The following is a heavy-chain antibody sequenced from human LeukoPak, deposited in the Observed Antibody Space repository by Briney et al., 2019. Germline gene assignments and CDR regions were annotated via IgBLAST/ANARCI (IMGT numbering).Heavy chain of an antibody. V-gene: IGHV1-69*04. CDR3: AREIPLRYVGNGYLQH. CDR2: IIPILGIA. Sequence: GASVKVSCKASGGTFSSYTISWVRQAPGQGLEWMGRIIPILGIANYAQKFQGRVTITADKSTSTAYMELRSLRSEDTAVYYCAREIPLRYVGNGYLQHWGQGTLVTVSS. CDR1: GGTFSSYT. J-gene: IGHJ1*01. D-gene: IGHD4-23*01.